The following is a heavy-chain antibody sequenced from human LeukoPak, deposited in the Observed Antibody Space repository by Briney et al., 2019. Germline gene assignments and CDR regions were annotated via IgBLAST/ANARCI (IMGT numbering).Heavy chain of an antibody. Sequence: PSETLSLTCTVSGGSISSSSYYWGWIRQPPGKGLEWIGSIYYSGSTYYNPSLKSRVTISVDTSKNQFSLKLSSVTAADTAVYYCTRDIWTPSRTLARCDPWGQGTLVTVSS. J-gene: IGHJ5*02. CDR1: GGSISSSSYY. D-gene: IGHD3/OR15-3a*01. CDR2: IYYSGST. V-gene: IGHV4-39*07. CDR3: TRDIWTPSRTLARCDP.